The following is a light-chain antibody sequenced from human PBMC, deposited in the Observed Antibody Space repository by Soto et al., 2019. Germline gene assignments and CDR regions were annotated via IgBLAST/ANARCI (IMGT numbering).Light chain of an antibody. CDR3: QQGYSPLLT. Sequence: DIQMTQSPSSLSASVGDRVTITCRASQNIVNYLNWYQRKPGKAPKLLIYGASSLQRGVPSRFSGSGSGTDFTLTISNLQPEDFAVYYCQQGYSPLLTFGGGTRVEIK. CDR2: GAS. J-gene: IGKJ4*01. CDR1: QNIVNY. V-gene: IGKV1-39*01.